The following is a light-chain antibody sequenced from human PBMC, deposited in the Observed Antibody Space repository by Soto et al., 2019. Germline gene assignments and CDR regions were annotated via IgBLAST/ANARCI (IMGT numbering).Light chain of an antibody. V-gene: IGKV3-15*01. CDR3: QQYSNWPRT. J-gene: IGKJ2*01. CDR1: QSVSSN. CDR2: GAS. Sequence: EIVMTQSPATLSVSPGERATLSCRASQSVSSNLAWYQQKPGQAPRLLIYGASTRATGMPARFSGSGSGTEFTLTISSLQSEDFAVYYCQQYSNWPRTFGQGTKLEIK.